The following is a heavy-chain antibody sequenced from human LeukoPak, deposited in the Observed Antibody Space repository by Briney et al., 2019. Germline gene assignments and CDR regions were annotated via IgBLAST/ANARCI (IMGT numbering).Heavy chain of an antibody. V-gene: IGHV1-2*02. CDR1: GYTFTDYY. J-gene: IGHJ4*02. CDR3: ARANALYCSSTSCLFDY. Sequence: ASVKVSCKASGYTFTDYYIHWVRQAPGQGLESMAWINPNSGGTYYDQNFHDRITLTRDTSISTAYMELSRLRSDDTAIYYCARANALYCSSTSCLFDYWGQGTLVTVYS. D-gene: IGHD2-2*01. CDR2: INPNSGGT.